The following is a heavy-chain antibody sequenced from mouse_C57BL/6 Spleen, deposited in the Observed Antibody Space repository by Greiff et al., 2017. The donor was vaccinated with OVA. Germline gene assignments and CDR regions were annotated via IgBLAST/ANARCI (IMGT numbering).Heavy chain of an antibody. Sequence: EVKVVESGGGLVKPGGSLKLSCAASGFTFSDYGMHWVRQAPEKGLEWVAYISSGSSTIYYADTVKGRFTISRDNAKNTLFLQMTSLRSEDTAMYYCARGVGAWYFDVWGTGTTVTVSS. V-gene: IGHV5-17*01. CDR2: ISSGSSTI. CDR3: ARGVGAWYFDV. D-gene: IGHD1-3*01. CDR1: GFTFSDYG. J-gene: IGHJ1*03.